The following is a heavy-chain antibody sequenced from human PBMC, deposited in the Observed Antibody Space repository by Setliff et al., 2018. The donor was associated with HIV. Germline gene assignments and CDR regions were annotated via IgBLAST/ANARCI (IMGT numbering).Heavy chain of an antibody. D-gene: IGHD6-13*01. J-gene: IGHJ6*02. V-gene: IGHV3-20*04. CDR3: ARGGYITLYSSSSMDV. CDR2: LNWSGGST. CDR1: GFTFDDYG. Sequence: GGSLRLSCAASGFTFDDYGMSWVRQAPGKGLEWVSGLNWSGGSTGYADAVKGRFTISRDNAKNSLYLQMNSLRAEDTALYYCARGGYITLYSSSSMDVWGQGTTVTVSS.